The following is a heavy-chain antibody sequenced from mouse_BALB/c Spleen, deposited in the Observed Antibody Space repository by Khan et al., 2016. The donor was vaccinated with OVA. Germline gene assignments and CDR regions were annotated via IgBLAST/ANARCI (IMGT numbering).Heavy chain of an antibody. Sequence: EVELVESGGGLVKPGGSLKLSCAASGFTFSSFSMSWVRQTPEKRLEWVATISSGGDNTYYPDSVKGRFTISRENVKNNLYLQMSSLRSEDTALYYCARSNYGTVAYWGQGTLVTVSA. D-gene: IGHD2-1*01. CDR3: ARSNYGTVAY. CDR2: ISSGGDNT. J-gene: IGHJ3*01. V-gene: IGHV5-9*03. CDR1: GFTFSSFS.